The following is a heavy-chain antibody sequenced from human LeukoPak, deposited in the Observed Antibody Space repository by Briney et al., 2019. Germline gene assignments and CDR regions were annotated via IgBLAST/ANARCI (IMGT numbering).Heavy chain of an antibody. CDR1: WFTITRHY. V-gene: IGHV3-53*01. D-gene: IGHD5-24*01. CDR2: SYSGGST. Sequence: PGGSLRLSCAASWFTITRHYMSWVRQAPGKGLEWVALSYSGGSTYYADSVEGRFTISRDNPKSMLFLQMNSLRPDDKAVNYCARGPDVDGFIHAPFDYWGQGALVTVSS. J-gene: IGHJ4*02. CDR3: ARGPDVDGFIHAPFDY.